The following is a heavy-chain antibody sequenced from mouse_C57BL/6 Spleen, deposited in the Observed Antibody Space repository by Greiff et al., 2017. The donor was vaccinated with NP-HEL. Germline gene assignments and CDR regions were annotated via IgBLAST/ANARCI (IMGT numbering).Heavy chain of an antibody. CDR3: ARGTTEVLDY. J-gene: IGHJ2*01. D-gene: IGHD1-3*01. V-gene: IGHV1-82*01. CDR1: GYAFSSSW. CDR2: LYPGDGVT. Sequence: QVQLQQSGPELVKPGASVKISCKASGYAFSSSWMNWVKQRPGKGLEWIGRLYPGDGVTNYNGKFKGKATLTADKSSSTAYRQLSGLTSEDSAVYFCARGTTEVLDYWGQGTTLTVSS.